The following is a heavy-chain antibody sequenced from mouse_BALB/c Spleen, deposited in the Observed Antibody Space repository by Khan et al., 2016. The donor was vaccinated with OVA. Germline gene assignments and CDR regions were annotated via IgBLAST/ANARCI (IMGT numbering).Heavy chain of an antibody. CDR3: ARRGYDYGRGALFAY. CDR2: IWSAGST. Sequence: QVQLQQSGPGLVQPSQSLSITCTVSGFSLTNYSVHWVRQSPGKGLEWLGVIWSAGSTDYNAAFISRLTIRKDNSRSQVFFKMNSLQPNDTARYYGARRGYDYGRGALFAYWGQGTLVTVSA. CDR1: GFSLTNYS. V-gene: IGHV2-2*02. J-gene: IGHJ3*01. D-gene: IGHD2-4*01.